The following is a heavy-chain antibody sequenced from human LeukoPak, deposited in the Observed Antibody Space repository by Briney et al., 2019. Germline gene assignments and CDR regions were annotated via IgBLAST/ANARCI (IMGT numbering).Heavy chain of an antibody. V-gene: IGHV3-48*03. CDR2: ISSSGSTI. CDR1: GFTFSSYE. J-gene: IGHJ6*03. Sequence: GGSLRLSCAASGFTFSSYEMNWVRQAPGKGLEWVSYISSSGSTIYYADSVKGRFTISRDNAKNTLYLQMNSLRAEDTAVYYCALALAAAGTRNGYYYYYMDVWGKGTTVTISS. CDR3: ALALAAAGTRNGYYYYYMDV. D-gene: IGHD6-13*01.